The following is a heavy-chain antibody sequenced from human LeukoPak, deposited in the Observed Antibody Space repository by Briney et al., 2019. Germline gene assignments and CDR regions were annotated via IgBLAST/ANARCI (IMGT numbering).Heavy chain of an antibody. CDR1: GFTFSAFA. Sequence: GGSLRLSCSASGFTFSAFAMSWVRQAPGKGLEWVSTSSKAGFTTNYADSVRGRFTVSRDNSKNTLFLQMNSLRAEDTAVYYCAGDHSYDASESRVPPFDSWGQGTLVTVSS. J-gene: IGHJ4*02. V-gene: IGHV3-23*01. D-gene: IGHD3-22*01. CDR3: AGDHSYDASESRVPPFDS. CDR2: SSKAGFTT.